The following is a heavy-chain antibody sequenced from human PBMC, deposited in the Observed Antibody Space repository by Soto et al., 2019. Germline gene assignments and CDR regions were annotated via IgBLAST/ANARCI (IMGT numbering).Heavy chain of an antibody. D-gene: IGHD3-16*01. CDR3: ARGGDFVWGSYPFNYYYNRTV. V-gene: IGHV3-33*01. Sequence: GGSVRLSCAASGFTFSSYGMHWVRQAPGKGLEWVAVIWYDGSNKYYADSVKGRFTISRDNSKNTLYLQMNSLRAEDTAVYYCARGGDFVWGSYPFNYYYNRTVGGKGPRDPAPS. CDR1: GFTFSSYG. CDR2: IWYDGSNK. J-gene: IGHJ6*03.